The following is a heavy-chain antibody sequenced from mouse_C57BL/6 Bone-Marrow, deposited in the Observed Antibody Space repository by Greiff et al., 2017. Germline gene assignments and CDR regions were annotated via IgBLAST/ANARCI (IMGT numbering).Heavy chain of an antibody. CDR3: ARHPYYGSSYGYFDV. J-gene: IGHJ1*03. CDR2: ISGGGSYT. CDR1: GFTFSSYG. D-gene: IGHD1-1*01. Sequence: EVKLEESGGDLVKPGGSLKLSCAASGFTFSSYGMSWVRQTPDKRLEWVATISGGGSYTYYPDSVKGRFTISRDNAKNTLYLQMSSLKSEDTAMYYCARHPYYGSSYGYFDVWGTGTTVTVSS. V-gene: IGHV5-6*02.